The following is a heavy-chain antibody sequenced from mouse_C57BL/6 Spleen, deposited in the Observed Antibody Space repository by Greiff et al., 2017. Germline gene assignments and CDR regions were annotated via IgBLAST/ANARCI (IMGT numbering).Heavy chain of an antibody. J-gene: IGHJ2*01. D-gene: IGHD1-1*01. Sequence: VMLVESGAELVKPGASVKMSCKASGYTFTTYPIEWMKQNHGKSLEWIGNFHPYNDDTKYNEKFKGKATLTVEKSSSTVYLELSRLTSDDSAVYYCARGSYYGSSYVFDYWGQGTTLTVSS. CDR1: GYTFTTYP. CDR3: ARGSYYGSSYVFDY. CDR2: FHPYNDDT. V-gene: IGHV1-47*01.